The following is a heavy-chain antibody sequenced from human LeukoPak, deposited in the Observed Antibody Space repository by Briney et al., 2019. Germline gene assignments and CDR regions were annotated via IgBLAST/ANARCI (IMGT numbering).Heavy chain of an antibody. J-gene: IGHJ4*02. CDR2: IYYSGST. V-gene: IGHV4-59*01. D-gene: IGHD3-22*01. CDR1: GGSISSYH. Sequence: PSETLSLTCTVSGGSISSYHWSWIRQPPGKGLEWIGYIYYSGSTNYNPSLKSRVTISVDTSKNQFSLKLSSVTAADTAVYYCARGGASYYDSSGYRYWGQGTLVTVSS. CDR3: ARGGASYYDSSGYRY.